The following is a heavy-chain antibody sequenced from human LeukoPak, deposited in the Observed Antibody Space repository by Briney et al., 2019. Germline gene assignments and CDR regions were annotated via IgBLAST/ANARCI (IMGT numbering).Heavy chain of an antibody. V-gene: IGHV3-23*01. CDR3: AKGGGRPLDDAFDV. J-gene: IGHJ3*01. CDR1: GFTFGTYA. Sequence: GGSLRLSCAASGFTFGTYAMTWVRQAPGMGLEWVSTILNNGVSTYHADSVKGRFTISRDNSRNTLHLQVNSLRAEDTAVYYCAKGGGRPLDDAFDVWGQGTMVTVSS. CDR2: ILNNGVST.